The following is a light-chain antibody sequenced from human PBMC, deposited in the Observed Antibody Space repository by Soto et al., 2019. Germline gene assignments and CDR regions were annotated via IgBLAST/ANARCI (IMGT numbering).Light chain of an antibody. CDR2: DVS. CDR1: SSDVGGYNY. CDR3: SSYTSSGTPLV. Sequence: QSALTQPASVSGSPGQSITISCTGTSSDVGGYNYVSWYQQHPGKAPKLIIYDVSYRPSGVSNRFSGSKSGNTASLTISGLQAEDEADFYCSSYTSSGTPLVFGGGTKLTVL. J-gene: IGLJ2*01. V-gene: IGLV2-14*01.